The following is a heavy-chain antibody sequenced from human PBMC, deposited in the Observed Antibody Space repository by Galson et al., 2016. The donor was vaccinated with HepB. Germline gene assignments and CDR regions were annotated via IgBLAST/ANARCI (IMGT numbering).Heavy chain of an antibody. CDR1: GFTFSNVW. Sequence: LRLSCAASGFTFSNVWMNWVRQAPGKGLEWVGRIRSKTAGGTTDYAAPVKGRFTVSRDDSKNTLFLQMSSLKTDDTAVYYCTTEVISMPFNSDYWGQGTLVTVSS. V-gene: IGHV3-15*01. CDR3: TTEVISMPFNSDY. J-gene: IGHJ4*02. CDR2: IRSKTAGGTT. D-gene: IGHD2-2*01.